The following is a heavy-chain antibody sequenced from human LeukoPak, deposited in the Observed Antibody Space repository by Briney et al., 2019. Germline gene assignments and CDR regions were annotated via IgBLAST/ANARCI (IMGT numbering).Heavy chain of an antibody. D-gene: IGHD5-12*01. J-gene: IGHJ4*02. V-gene: IGHV4-59*11. Sequence: SETLSLTCTVSGGSISSHYWSWIRQPPGKGLEWIGYIYYSGSTNYNPSLKSRVTISVDTSKNQFSLKLSSVTAADTAVYYCARGGNSGYDYWGQGTLVTVSS. CDR1: GGSISSHY. CDR2: IYYSGST. CDR3: ARGGNSGYDY.